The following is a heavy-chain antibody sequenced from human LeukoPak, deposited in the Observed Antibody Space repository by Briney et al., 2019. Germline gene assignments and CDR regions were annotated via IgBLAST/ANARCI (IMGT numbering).Heavy chain of an antibody. D-gene: IGHD5-12*01. J-gene: IGHJ4*02. CDR1: GGSISSYY. CDR3: ARADSGYDSADY. Sequence: PSETLSLTCTVFGGSISSYYWSRIRQPPGKGLEWIGYIYYSGSTNYNPSLKSRVTISVDTSKNQFSLKLSSVTAADTAVYYCARADSGYDSADYWGQGTLVTVSS. V-gene: IGHV4-59*01. CDR2: IYYSGST.